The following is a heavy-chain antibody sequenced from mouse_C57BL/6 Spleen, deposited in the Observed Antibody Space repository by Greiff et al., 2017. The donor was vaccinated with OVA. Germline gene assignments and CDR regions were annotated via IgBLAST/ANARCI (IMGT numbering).Heavy chain of an antibody. CDR2: ISSGSSTI. CDR1: GFTFSDYG. D-gene: IGHD1-1*01. CDR3: AVATDYYAMDY. Sequence: LVESGGGLVKPGGSLKLSCAASGFTFSDYGMHWVRQAPEKGLEWVAYISSGSSTIYYADTVKGRFTISRDNAKNTLFLQMTSLRSEDTAMYYCAVATDYYAMDYWGQGTSVTVSS. V-gene: IGHV5-17*01. J-gene: IGHJ4*01.